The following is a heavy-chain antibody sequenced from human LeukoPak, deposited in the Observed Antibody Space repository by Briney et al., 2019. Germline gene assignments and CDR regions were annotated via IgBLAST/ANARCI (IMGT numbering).Heavy chain of an antibody. V-gene: IGHV3-7*03. CDR1: GFTFSDSW. Sequence: GSLRLSCGASGFTFSDSWMSWVRQAPGKGLEWVANMNQDGSEKAYVDSVKGRFTISRDNSKNTLYLQMNSLRAEGTAQYFCARDPNGDYIGAFEFWGRGTVVTVSS. CDR3: ARDPNGDYIGAFEF. CDR2: MNQDGSEK. J-gene: IGHJ3*01. D-gene: IGHD4-17*01.